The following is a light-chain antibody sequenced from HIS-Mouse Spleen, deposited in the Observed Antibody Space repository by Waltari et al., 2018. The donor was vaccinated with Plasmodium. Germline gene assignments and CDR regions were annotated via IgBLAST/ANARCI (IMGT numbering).Light chain of an antibody. J-gene: IGKJ4*01. CDR1: QGISSA. CDR3: QQFNSYPLLT. V-gene: IGKV1-13*02. Sequence: ALTLTQSPSSVSASVADRITINCRASQGISSALAWYQQKPGKAPKLLIYDASSLESGVPSMFSGSGSGTDFTLTISSLQPEDFATYYCQQFNSYPLLTFGGGTKVEIK. CDR2: DAS.